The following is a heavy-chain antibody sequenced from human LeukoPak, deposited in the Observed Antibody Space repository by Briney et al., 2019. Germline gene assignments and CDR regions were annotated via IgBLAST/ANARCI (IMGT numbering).Heavy chain of an antibody. J-gene: IGHJ4*02. CDR3: ARDRSVWGSYRYGYFDY. CDR2: IYYSGST. V-gene: IGHV4-39*07. Sequence: SETLSLTCTVSGGSISSSSYYWGWIRQPPGKGLEWIGSIYYSGSTYYNPSLKSRVTISVDTSKNQFSLKLSSVTAADTAVYYCARDRSVWGSYRYGYFDYWGQGTLVTVSS. CDR1: GGSISSSSYY. D-gene: IGHD3-16*02.